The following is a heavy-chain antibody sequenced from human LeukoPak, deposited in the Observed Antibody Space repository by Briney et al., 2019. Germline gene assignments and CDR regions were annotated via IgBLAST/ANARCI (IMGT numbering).Heavy chain of an antibody. V-gene: IGHV3-23*01. CDR1: GFTFSSYA. D-gene: IGHD2-2*02. CDR3: ATRYCSSTSCYTQADY. Sequence: SGGSLRLSCAASGFTFSSYAMSWVRQAPGKGLEWVSAFSGSGGSTYYADSVKGRFTISRDNSKNTLYLKMNSLRAEDTAVYYCATRYCSSTSCYTQADYWGQGTLVTVSS. CDR2: FSGSGGST. J-gene: IGHJ4*02.